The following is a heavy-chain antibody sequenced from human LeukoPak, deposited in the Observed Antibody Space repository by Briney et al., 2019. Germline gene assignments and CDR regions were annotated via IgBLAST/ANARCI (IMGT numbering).Heavy chain of an antibody. D-gene: IGHD6-6*01. V-gene: IGHV3-74*01. Sequence: GGSLRLSCTASGFSFSGHWKHWARQLPGKGLVWVSRISPTGSTTSYADSVKGRFTVSRDNAKNTLYLQVNNLRAEDTAVYYCARGPNSNWSGLDFWGQGTLLTVSS. CDR2: ISPTGSTT. CDR3: ARGPNSNWSGLDF. J-gene: IGHJ4*02. CDR1: GFSFSGHW.